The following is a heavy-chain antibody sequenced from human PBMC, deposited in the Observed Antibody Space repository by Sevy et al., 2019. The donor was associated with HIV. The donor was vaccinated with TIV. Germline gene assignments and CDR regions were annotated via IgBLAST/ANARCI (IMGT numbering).Heavy chain of an antibody. CDR3: VKDVPMARGPGAFDI. V-gene: IGHV3-64D*06. J-gene: IGHJ3*02. D-gene: IGHD2-15*01. Sequence: GGSLRLSCSASGFTFSSYAMHWVRQAPGKGLEYVSAISSNGGSTYYADSVKGRFTISRDNSKNTLYLQMSSLRAEDTAVYYSVKDVPMARGPGAFDIWGQGTMVTVSS. CDR2: ISSNGGST. CDR1: GFTFSSYA.